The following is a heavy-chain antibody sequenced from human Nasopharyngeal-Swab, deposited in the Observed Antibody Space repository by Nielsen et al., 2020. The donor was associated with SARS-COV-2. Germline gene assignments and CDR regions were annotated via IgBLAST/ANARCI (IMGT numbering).Heavy chain of an antibody. CDR3: AREGNCSGGSCYSYFDY. Sequence: CIRQPPGKGLEWIGYIYYSGSTYYNPSLKSRVTISRDTSKNQFSLKLSSVTAADTAVYYCAREGNCSGGSCYSYFDYWGQGTLVTVSS. V-gene: IGHV4-30-4*01. D-gene: IGHD2-15*01. J-gene: IGHJ4*02. CDR2: IYYSGST.